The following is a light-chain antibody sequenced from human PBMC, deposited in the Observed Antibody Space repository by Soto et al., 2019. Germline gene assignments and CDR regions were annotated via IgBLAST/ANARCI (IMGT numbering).Light chain of an antibody. J-gene: IGKJ1*01. CDR3: QQYKSYST. CDR2: MSC. Sequence: DIQMTQSPSTLSASLGDRVTITCRASLSIGSGLAWYQPKPGKAPKFLIYMSCSLDGRFPSMFVGSGSRTEFSLSINNLQPDYLATYFCQQYKSYSTFGRGTKGDIK. CDR1: LSIGSG. V-gene: IGKV1-5*03.